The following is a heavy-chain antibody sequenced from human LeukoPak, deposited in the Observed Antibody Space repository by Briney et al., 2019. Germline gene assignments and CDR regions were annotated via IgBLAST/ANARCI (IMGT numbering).Heavy chain of an antibody. Sequence: KPSETLSLTCTVSGGSISSSYWSRIRQPPGKGLEWIGYIYYSGSTNYNPSLKSRVIISVDTSKNQFSLNLRSVTAADTAVYYCAREGMIATGREPAEIWGQGTMVTVSS. V-gene: IGHV4-59*01. D-gene: IGHD3-22*01. CDR2: IYYSGST. CDR1: GGSISSSY. J-gene: IGHJ3*02. CDR3: AREGMIATGREPAEI.